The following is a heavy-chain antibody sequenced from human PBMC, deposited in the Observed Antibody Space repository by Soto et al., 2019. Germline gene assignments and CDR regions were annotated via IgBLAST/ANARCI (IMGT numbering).Heavy chain of an antibody. CDR1: GGTFSGYA. CDR3: ASGVYCSGGSCHGNWFDP. CDR2: IIPIFGTA. Sequence: SVKVSCKASGGTFSGYAISWVRQAPGQGLEWMGGIIPIFGTANYAQKFQGRVTITADESTSTAYMELSSLRSEDTAVYYCASGVYCSGGSCHGNWFDPWGQGTLVTVSS. V-gene: IGHV1-69*13. J-gene: IGHJ5*02. D-gene: IGHD2-15*01.